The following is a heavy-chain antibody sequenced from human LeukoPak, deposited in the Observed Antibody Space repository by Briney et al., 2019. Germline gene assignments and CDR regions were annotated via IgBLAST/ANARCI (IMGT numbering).Heavy chain of an antibody. CDR1: GGSISTSSYY. J-gene: IGHJ4*02. CDR2: IYYSGST. V-gene: IGHV4-61*05. CDR3: ARVGYYDYVWGSYRAYYFDY. Sequence: PSETLSLTCTVSGGSISTSSYYWGWVRQPPGKGLEWIGYIYYSGSTNYNPSLKSRVTISVDTSKNQFSLKLSSVTAADTAVYYCARVGYYDYVWGSYRAYYFDYWGQGTLVTVSS. D-gene: IGHD3-16*02.